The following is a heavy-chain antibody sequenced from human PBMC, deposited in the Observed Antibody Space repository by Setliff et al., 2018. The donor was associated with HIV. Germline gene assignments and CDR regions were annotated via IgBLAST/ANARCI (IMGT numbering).Heavy chain of an antibody. CDR1: GGSISRSSYY. Sequence: PSETLSLTCTVSGGSISRSSYYWAWIRQPPGKGLEWIGNIFYSGHTFYNPSLRSRVTISVDTSKNQFSLKLSSATAADTAVYYCARGVAAAGLWGQGTLVTVPQ. D-gene: IGHD6-13*01. CDR3: ARGVAAAGL. CDR2: IFYSGHT. V-gene: IGHV4-39*07. J-gene: IGHJ4*02.